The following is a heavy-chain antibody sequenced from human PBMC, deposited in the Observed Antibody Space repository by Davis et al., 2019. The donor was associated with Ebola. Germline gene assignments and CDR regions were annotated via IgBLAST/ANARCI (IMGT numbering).Heavy chain of an antibody. CDR2: IYHSGST. CDR1: GGSISSGGYS. D-gene: IGHD2-21*01. V-gene: IGHV4-30-2*01. Sequence: SQTLSLTCAVSGGSISSGGYSWSWIRQPPGKGLEWIGYIYHSGSTYYNPSLKSRVTISVDTSKNQFSLKLSSVTAADTAVYYCARGDWLYYYGMDVWGQGTTVTVSS. CDR3: ARGDWLYYYGMDV. J-gene: IGHJ6*02.